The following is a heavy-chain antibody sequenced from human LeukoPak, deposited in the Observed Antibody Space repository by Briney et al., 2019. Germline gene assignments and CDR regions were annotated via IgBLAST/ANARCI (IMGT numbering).Heavy chain of an antibody. V-gene: IGHV4-59*01. CDR3: ARGGASGLVDY. D-gene: IGHD3-10*01. J-gene: IGHJ4*02. CDR1: GGSISGYY. Sequence: PSETLSLTCTVSGGSISGYYWSWIRQPPGKGLEWIGYIYYSGSTNYNPSLKSRVTISVDTSKSQFSLKLNSVTAADTAVYYCARGGASGLVDYWGQGTLVTVSS. CDR2: IYYSGST.